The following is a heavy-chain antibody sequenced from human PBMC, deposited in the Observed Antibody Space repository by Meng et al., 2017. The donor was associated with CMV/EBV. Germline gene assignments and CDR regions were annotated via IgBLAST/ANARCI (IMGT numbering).Heavy chain of an antibody. CDR2: IYWDDDK. V-gene: IGHV2-5*02. CDR3: AHRGRIAAAGTDWFDP. J-gene: IGHJ5*02. Sequence: QITLKDSGPTLAKPTQTLTLTCTFSGFSISTSGVGVGWIRQPPGKALEWLALIYWDDDKRYSPSLKSRLTITKDTSKNQVVLTMTNMDPVDTATYYCAHRGRIAAAGTDWFDPWGQGTLVTVSS. D-gene: IGHD6-13*01. CDR1: GFSISTSGVG.